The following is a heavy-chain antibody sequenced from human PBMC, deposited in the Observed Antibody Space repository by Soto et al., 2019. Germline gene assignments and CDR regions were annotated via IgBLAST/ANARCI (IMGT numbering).Heavy chain of an antibody. V-gene: IGHV1-24*01. Sequence: ASVKVSCKVSGYTLTELSMHWVRQAPGKGLEWMGGFDPEDGETIYAQKFQGRVTMTEDTSTDTAYIELGSLRSEDTAVYYCATADPIVLMVYARDYYYGMDVWGQGTTVTVSS. J-gene: IGHJ6*02. CDR1: GYTLTELS. D-gene: IGHD2-8*01. CDR2: FDPEDGET. CDR3: ATADPIVLMVYARDYYYGMDV.